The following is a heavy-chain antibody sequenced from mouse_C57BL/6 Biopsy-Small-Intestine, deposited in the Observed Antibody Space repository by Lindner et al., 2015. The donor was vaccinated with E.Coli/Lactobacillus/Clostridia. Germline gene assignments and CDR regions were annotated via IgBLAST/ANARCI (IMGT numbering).Heavy chain of an antibody. CDR1: GYSITSDY. V-gene: IGHV3-8*01. CDR3: ARYSRYGSSPLYWYFDV. J-gene: IGHJ1*03. D-gene: IGHD1-1*01. CDR2: ISYSGST. Sequence: VQRQESGPGLAKPSQTLSLTCSVTGYSITSDYWNWIRKFPGNKLEYMGYISYSGSTYYNPSLKSRISITRDTSKNQYYLQLNSVTTEDTATYYCARYSRYGSSPLYWYFDVWGTGTTVTVSS.